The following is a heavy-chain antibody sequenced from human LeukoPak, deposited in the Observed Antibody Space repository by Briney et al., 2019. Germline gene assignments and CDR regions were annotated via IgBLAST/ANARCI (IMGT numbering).Heavy chain of an antibody. D-gene: IGHD1-26*01. CDR3: AREVGFGGSYFI. V-gene: IGHV3-48*04. J-gene: IGHJ3*02. Sequence: GGSLTLFCAASGFPFSDYSLNWVPQASGKGLEWGSYISSSGRTVYYADSVKSRFTISRDNAKNSLYLKMKSLRAEDTAVYYCAREVGFGGSYFIWGQGTMVTVSS. CDR1: GFPFSDYS. CDR2: ISSSGRTV.